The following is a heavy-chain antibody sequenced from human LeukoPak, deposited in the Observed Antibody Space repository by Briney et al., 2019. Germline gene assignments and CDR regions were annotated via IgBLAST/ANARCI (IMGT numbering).Heavy chain of an antibody. CDR1: GFTFSDHY. CDR2: IRTKAKSYTT. V-gene: IGHV3-72*01. Sequence: GGSLRLSCAASGFTFSDHYMDWVRQAPGKGLEWVSRIRTKAKSYTTEYAASVKGRFTISRDDSKNALYLQVNSLKTEDTAVYYCTRGNFWSGFYGMDVWGQGTTVIVSS. J-gene: IGHJ6*02. D-gene: IGHD3-3*01. CDR3: TRGNFWSGFYGMDV.